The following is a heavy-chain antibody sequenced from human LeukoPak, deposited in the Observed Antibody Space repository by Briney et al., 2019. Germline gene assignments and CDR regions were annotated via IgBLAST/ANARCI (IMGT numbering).Heavy chain of an antibody. CDR2: IYYSGST. D-gene: IGHD6-13*01. Sequence: SETLSLTCTVSGGSISSSSYYWGWIRQPPGKGLEWIGSIYYSGSTYYNPSLKSRVTISVDTSKNQFSLKLSSVTAADTAVYYCAREMYSWGIAAQVDYWGQGTLVTVSS. V-gene: IGHV4-39*02. CDR1: GGSISSSSYY. CDR3: AREMYSWGIAAQVDY. J-gene: IGHJ4*02.